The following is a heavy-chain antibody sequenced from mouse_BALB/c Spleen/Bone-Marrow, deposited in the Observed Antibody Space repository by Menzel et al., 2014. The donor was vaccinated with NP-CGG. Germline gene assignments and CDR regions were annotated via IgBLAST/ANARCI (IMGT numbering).Heavy chain of an antibody. J-gene: IGHJ4*01. CDR3: ANWGYYAMDY. Sequence: VQRVESGAELVRPGASVTLSCKASGYTFTDYEMHWVKQTPVHGPEWIGTLDPETGGTAYNQKFKDMATLTADKSSTTAYMELRSLTSEDSAVYYCANWGYYAMDYWGQGISVTVSS. CDR2: LDPETGGT. D-gene: IGHD4-1*01. CDR1: GYTFTDYE. V-gene: IGHV1-15*01.